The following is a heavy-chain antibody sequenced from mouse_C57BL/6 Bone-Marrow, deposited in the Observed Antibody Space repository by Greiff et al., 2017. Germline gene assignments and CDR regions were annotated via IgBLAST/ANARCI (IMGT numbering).Heavy chain of an antibody. CDR3: APHYYGSTYCYFDV. CDR1: GYSFTDYN. J-gene: IGHJ1*03. Sequence: EVKLVESGPELVKPGASVKISCKASGYSFTDYNMNWVKQSNGKSLEWIGVINPNYGTTSYNQKFKGKATLTVDQSSSTAYMQLNSLTSENSAVYSCAPHYYGSTYCYFDVWGTGTTVTVSS. V-gene: IGHV1-39*01. CDR2: INPNYGTT. D-gene: IGHD1-1*01.